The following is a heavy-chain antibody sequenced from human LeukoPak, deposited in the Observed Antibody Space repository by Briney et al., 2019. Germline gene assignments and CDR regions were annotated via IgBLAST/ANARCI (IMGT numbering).Heavy chain of an antibody. J-gene: IGHJ3*02. CDR3: ASATLWFGESELNAFDI. V-gene: IGHV4-30-4*08. D-gene: IGHD3-10*01. CDR2: IYYSGST. CDR1: GGSISSGDYY. Sequence: SETLSLTCTVSGGSISSGDYYRSWIRQPPGKGLEWLGYIYYSGSTYYNPSLKSRVTISVDTSKNQFSLKLSSVTAADTAVYYCASATLWFGESELNAFDIWGPGTMVTVSS.